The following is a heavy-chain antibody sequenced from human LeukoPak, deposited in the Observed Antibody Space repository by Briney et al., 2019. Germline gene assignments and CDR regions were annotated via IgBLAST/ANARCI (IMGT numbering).Heavy chain of an antibody. CDR2: IHRSGST. J-gene: IGHJ4*02. Sequence: KPSETLSLTCAVYGGSFSGYSWSWIRQPPGKGLEWIGEIHRSGSTNYHPSLKSRVTISVDTSKNQFSLKLSSVTAADTAVYYCARGIPRYCSSTTCPNDYWGQGTLVTVSS. D-gene: IGHD2-2*01. CDR3: ARGIPRYCSSTTCPNDY. V-gene: IGHV4-34*01. CDR1: GGSFSGYS.